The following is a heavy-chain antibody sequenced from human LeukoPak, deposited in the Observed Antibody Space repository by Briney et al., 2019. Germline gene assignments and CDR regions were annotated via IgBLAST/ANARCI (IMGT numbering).Heavy chain of an antibody. J-gene: IGHJ4*02. V-gene: IGHV3-49*04. CDR2: IRSKAYGGTT. CDR1: GFTFGDYA. D-gene: IGHD5-18*01. Sequence: GGSLRLSCTASGFTFGDYAMSWVRQAPGKGLEWVGFIRSKAYGGTTEYAASVKGRFTISRDDSKSIAYLQMNSLKTEDTAVYYCTRDAAMVSGHYFDYWGQGTLVTVSS. CDR3: TRDAAMVSGHYFDY.